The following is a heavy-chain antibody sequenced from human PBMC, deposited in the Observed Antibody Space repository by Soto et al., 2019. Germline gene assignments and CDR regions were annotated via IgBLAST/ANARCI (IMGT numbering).Heavy chain of an antibody. D-gene: IGHD3-22*01. CDR1: GFTFSNFA. V-gene: IGHV3-30-3*01. Sequence: QVQLVESGGGVVQPGRSLRLSCEASGFTFSNFALYWVRQAPGKGLEWVAVISYDGFNKYYAESVKGRFTISRDDSQNTLFQQMGSLRLDYTAVYYWARDMYESSGYTFGPLSLGGQGSVVTVSS. CDR2: ISYDGFNK. CDR3: ARDMYESSGYTFGPLSL. J-gene: IGHJ1*01.